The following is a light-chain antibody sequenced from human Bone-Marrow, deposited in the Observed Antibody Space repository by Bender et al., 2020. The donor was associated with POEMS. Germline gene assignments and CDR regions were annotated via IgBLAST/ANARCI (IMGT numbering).Light chain of an antibody. J-gene: IGLJ2*01. V-gene: IGLV2-14*01. CDR3: SSYSSSSTLVV. CDR1: SSDVGGYSH. Sequence: QSALTQPRSVSGSPGQSVTISCTGSSSDVGGYSHVSWFQQHPGKTPKLMIYDLINRPSGVSNRFSGSKSGNTASLTISGLQAEDEADYYCSSYSSSSTLVVFGGGTKLTVL. CDR2: DLI.